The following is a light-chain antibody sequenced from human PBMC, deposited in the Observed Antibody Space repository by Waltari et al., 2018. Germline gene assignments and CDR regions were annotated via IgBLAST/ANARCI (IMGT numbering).Light chain of an antibody. J-gene: IGLJ3*02. CDR3: AAWDDSLNGWV. V-gene: IGLV1-44*01. Sequence: QSVLTQPPSASGTPGQRVTISCSGSSSNIGTNTVNWYQQFPGTAPKLLIHSNNTWPSGVPDRFSGSKSGTSAALAISGPQSEDEADYYCAAWDDSLNGWVFGGGTKLTVL. CDR1: SSNIGTNT. CDR2: SNN.